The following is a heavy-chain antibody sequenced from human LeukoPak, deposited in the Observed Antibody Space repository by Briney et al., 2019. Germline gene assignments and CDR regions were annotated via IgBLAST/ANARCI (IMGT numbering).Heavy chain of an antibody. Sequence: SETLSLTCTVSGGSISSYYWSWIRQPPGKGLEWIGYIYYSGSTNYNPSLKSRVTISVDTSKNQFPLKLSSVTAADTAVYYCARGNSSSGSWFDPWGQGTLVTVSS. J-gene: IGHJ5*02. CDR2: IYYSGST. CDR1: GGSISSYY. D-gene: IGHD6-13*01. CDR3: ARGNSSSGSWFDP. V-gene: IGHV4-59*08.